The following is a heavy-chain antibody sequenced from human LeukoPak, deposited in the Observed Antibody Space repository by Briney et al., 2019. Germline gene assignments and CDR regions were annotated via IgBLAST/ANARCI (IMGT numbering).Heavy chain of an antibody. D-gene: IGHD5-24*01. CDR1: GFTFSSYG. CDR2: IWYDGSNK. V-gene: IGHV3-33*01. Sequence: PGRSLRFSCAASGFTFSSYGMHWVRQAPGKGLEWVAVIWYDGSNKYYADSVKGRFTISRDNAKNSLYLQMNSLRAEDTGIYYCARENRDGYNPYNWFDPWGQGTLVTVSS. CDR3: ARENRDGYNPYNWFDP. J-gene: IGHJ5*02.